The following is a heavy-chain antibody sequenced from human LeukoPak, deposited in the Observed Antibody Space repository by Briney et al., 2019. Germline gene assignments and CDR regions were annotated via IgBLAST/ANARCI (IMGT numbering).Heavy chain of an antibody. CDR2: IYSGGDK. D-gene: IGHD2-8*01. CDR3: ATRDRNNGVDY. J-gene: IGHJ4*02. CDR1: EFTVYNSY. V-gene: IGHV3-53*01. Sequence: GRSLRLSCAVSEFTVYNSYMSWVRQAPGKGLEWVSIIYSGGDKFYVDSVKGRFTISRDKSKNTVYLQMNSLRAEDTAVYYCATRDRNNGVDYWGQGTQVTVSS.